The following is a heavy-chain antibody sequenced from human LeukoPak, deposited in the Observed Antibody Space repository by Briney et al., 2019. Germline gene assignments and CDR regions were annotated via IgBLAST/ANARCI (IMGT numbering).Heavy chain of an antibody. D-gene: IGHD6-13*01. CDR3: ARDRAAAHPLDNWFDP. J-gene: IGHJ5*02. CDR2: IKQNGSEK. CDR1: GFTFSNFA. V-gene: IGHV3-7*01. Sequence: PGGSLRLSCAASGFTFSNFAMSWVRQAPGKGLEWVANIKQNGSEKYYVDSVKGRFTISRDNAKNSLYLKMNSLRAEDTAVYYCARDRAAAHPLDNWFDPWGQGTLVNVSS.